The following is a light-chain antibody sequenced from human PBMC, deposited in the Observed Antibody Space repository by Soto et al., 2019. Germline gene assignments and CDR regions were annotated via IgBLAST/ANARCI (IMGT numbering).Light chain of an antibody. CDR3: QQSYSTPPWT. J-gene: IGKJ1*01. V-gene: IGKV1-39*01. Sequence: DIQMTQSPSSLSASVGDRVTITCRASQSISIYLNWYQQKPGKDPKLLIYASSSLQSGVPSRFSGSGSGTDFTLTISSLQPEDFATYYCQQSYSTPPWTFGQGTKVEIK. CDR1: QSISIY. CDR2: ASS.